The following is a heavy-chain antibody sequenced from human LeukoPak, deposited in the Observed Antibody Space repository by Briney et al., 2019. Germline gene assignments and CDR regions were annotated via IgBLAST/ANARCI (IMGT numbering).Heavy chain of an antibody. CDR3: ARGQFQRDY. J-gene: IGHJ4*02. CDR2: INHSGST. CDR1: GGSFSGYY. V-gene: IGHV4-34*01. Sequence: SETLSLTCTVYGGSFSGYYWSWIRQPPGKGLEWIGEINHSGSTNYNPSLKSRVTISVDTSKNQFSLKLSSVTAADTAVYYCARGQFQRDYWGQGTLVIVSS.